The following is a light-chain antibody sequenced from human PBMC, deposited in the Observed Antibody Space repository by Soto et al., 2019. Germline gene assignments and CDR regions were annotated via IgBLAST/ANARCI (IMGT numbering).Light chain of an antibody. CDR2: VAS. J-gene: IGKJ4*01. CDR3: QQLNSFPLT. CDR1: QDFSNY. V-gene: IGKV1-9*01. Sequence: DIQLTQSPSFLSASIGDRITITCRASQDFSNYFAWYQQKPGEAPKLLIYVASTLHSGLPSRFSGSGSGTEFTLTINSLQPEDFATYYCQQLNSFPLTFGGGTKVDNK.